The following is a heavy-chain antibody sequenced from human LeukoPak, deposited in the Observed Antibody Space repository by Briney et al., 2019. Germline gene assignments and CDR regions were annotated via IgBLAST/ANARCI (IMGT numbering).Heavy chain of an antibody. CDR1: GFTFDDYA. CDR3: AKDPLKAPPPSLADY. Sequence: PGGSLRLSCAASGFTFDDYAMHWVRQAPGKGLEWVSGISGSGGSTYYADSVKGRFTISRDNSKNTLYLQMNSLRAEDTAVYYCAKDPLKAPPPSLADYWGQGTLVTVSS. V-gene: IGHV3-23*01. CDR2: ISGSGGST. J-gene: IGHJ4*02.